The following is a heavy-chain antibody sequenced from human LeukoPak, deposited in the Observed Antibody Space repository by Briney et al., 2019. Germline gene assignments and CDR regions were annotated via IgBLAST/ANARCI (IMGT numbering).Heavy chain of an antibody. V-gene: IGHV3-66*01. CDR3: ARGYVGSWPL. Sequence: GGSLRLSCAASGFTVSSNYMSWVRQAPGKGLEWVSVIYSGGSTYYADSVKGRFTISRDNAKNSLYLQMNSLRAEDTAVYYCARGYVGSWPLWGQGTLVTVSS. CDR1: GFTVSSNY. J-gene: IGHJ4*02. CDR2: IYSGGST. D-gene: IGHD6-13*01.